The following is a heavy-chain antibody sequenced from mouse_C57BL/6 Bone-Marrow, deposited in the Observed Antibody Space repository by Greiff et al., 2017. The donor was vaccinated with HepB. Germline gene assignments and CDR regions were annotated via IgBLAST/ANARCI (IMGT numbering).Heavy chain of an antibody. V-gene: IGHV1-64*01. Sequence: VQLQQPGAELVKPGASVKLSCKASGYTFTSYWMHWVKQRPGQGLEWIGMIHPNSGSTNYNEKFKSKATLTVDKSSSTAYMQLSSLTSEDSAVYDCERGCGSSWFAYGGQGTLITVSA. CDR3: ERGCGSSWFAY. CDR2: IHPNSGST. J-gene: IGHJ3*01. D-gene: IGHD1-1*01. CDR1: GYTFTSYW.